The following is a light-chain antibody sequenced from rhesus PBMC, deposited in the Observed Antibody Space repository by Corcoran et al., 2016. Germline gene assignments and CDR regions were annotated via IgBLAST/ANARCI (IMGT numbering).Light chain of an antibody. Sequence: EIVMTQSPATLSLSPGERATLSCRASQSGSRYVAWYQQKPDQTPRLLIYAVATRATGIPDRFSGSGSGTDVSLTISSLEPEDFAVYYCQHYSTWPYTFVQGTKVEIK. V-gene: IGKV3S9*01. CDR1: QSGSRY. CDR3: QHYSTWPYT. J-gene: IGKJ2*01. CDR2: AVA.